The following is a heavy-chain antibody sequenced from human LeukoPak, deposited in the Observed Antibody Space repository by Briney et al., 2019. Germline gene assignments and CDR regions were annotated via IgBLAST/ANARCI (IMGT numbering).Heavy chain of an antibody. Sequence: GGSLRLSCAASGFTFSSYAMSWVRQAPGKGLEWVSAISGSGGSTYYADSVKGRFTISRDNAKNSLYLQMNSLRAEDTAVYYCARGTEWLLAHAFDIWGQGTMVTVSS. J-gene: IGHJ3*02. CDR1: GFTFSSYA. V-gene: IGHV3-23*01. D-gene: IGHD3-3*01. CDR3: ARGTEWLLAHAFDI. CDR2: ISGSGGST.